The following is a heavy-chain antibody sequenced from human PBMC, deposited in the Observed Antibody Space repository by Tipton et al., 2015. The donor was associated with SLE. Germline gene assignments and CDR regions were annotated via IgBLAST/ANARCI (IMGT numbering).Heavy chain of an antibody. Sequence: QVQLVQSGAEVKKPGASVKVSCKASGYTFTSYGIGWVRQAPGQGLEWMGWISAYNGNTNYAQKLQGRVTMTTDTSTSTAYMELRSLRSDDTAVYYCARDSRWLRFEGLDAFDIWGQGTMVTVSS. CDR1: GYTFTSYG. D-gene: IGHD5-12*01. CDR2: ISAYNGNT. J-gene: IGHJ3*02. CDR3: ARDSRWLRFEGLDAFDI. V-gene: IGHV1-18*01.